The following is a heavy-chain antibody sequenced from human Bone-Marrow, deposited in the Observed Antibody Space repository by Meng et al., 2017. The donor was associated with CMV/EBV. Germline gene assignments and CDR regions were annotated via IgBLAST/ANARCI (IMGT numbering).Heavy chain of an antibody. CDR3: AKDGGWSYLDY. CDR1: GITFNRYA. V-gene: IGHV3-23*01. D-gene: IGHD2-15*01. Sequence: GGSLRLSCAASGITFNRYAMSWVRQAPGKGLEWVSAISGSGGTTYYADSVKGRFTISRDNSRNTLFLQMNSLRAEDTAVYYCAKDGGWSYLDYWGQGTRVTVSS. J-gene: IGHJ4*01. CDR2: ISGSGGTT.